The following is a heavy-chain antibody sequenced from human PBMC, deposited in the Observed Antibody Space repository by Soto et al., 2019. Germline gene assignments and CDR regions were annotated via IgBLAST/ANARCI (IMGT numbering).Heavy chain of an antibody. J-gene: IGHJ3*02. V-gene: IGHV3-11*06. D-gene: IGHD4-17*01. CDR3: ARERTVTSDAFDI. CDR1: GFTFSDYY. CDR2: ISSSSSYT. Sequence: PGGSLRLSCAASGFTFSDYYMSWIRQAPGKGLEWVSYISSSSSYTNYADSVKGRFTISRDNAKNSLYLQMNSLRAEDTAVYYCARERTVTSDAFDIWGQGTMVTVSS.